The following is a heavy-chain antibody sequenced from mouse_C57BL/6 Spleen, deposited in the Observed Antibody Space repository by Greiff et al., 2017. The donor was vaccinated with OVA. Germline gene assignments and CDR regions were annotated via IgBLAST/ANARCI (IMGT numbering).Heavy chain of an antibody. V-gene: IGHV2-5*01. J-gene: IGHJ4*01. CDR1: GFSLTSYG. Sequence: VQLQQSGPGLVQPSQSLSITCTVSGFSLTSYGVHWVRQSPGKGLEWLGVIWRGGSTDYNAAFMSRLSITKDNSKSQVFFKMNSLQADDTAIYYCATPHYYGSSYYYAMDYWGQGTSVTVSS. D-gene: IGHD1-1*01. CDR3: ATPHYYGSSYYYAMDY. CDR2: IWRGGST.